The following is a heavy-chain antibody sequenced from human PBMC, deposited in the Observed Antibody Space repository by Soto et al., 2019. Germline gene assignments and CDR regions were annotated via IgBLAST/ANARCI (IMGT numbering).Heavy chain of an antibody. CDR3: AKVGELRFLEWLLYLDY. Sequence: ESGGGVVQPGRSLRLSCAASGFTFSSYGMHWVRQAPGKGLEWVAVISYDGSNKYYADSVKGRFTISRDNSKNTLYLQMNSLRAEDTAVYYCAKVGELRFLEWLLYLDYWGQGTLVTVSS. V-gene: IGHV3-30*18. CDR2: ISYDGSNK. CDR1: GFTFSSYG. D-gene: IGHD3-3*01. J-gene: IGHJ4*02.